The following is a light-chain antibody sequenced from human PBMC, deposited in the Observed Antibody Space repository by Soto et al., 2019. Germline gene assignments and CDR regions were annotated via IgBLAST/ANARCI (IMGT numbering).Light chain of an antibody. CDR3: QKYNSSRQT. CDR2: AAS. V-gene: IGKV1-27*01. Sequence: DIQMTQSPSSLSASVGDRVTITCRSNQGIRNYLAWYQQKPGKVPKLLIYAASTLQSGVPSRFSGSGSGTDFTLTINSLQPEDVATYYCQKYNSSRQTFGQGTKVEIK. J-gene: IGKJ1*01. CDR1: QGIRNY.